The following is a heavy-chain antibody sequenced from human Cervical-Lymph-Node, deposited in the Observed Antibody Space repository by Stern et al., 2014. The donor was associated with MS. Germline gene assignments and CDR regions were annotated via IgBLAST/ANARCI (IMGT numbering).Heavy chain of an antibody. CDR3: ARDEGADY. V-gene: IGHV1-46*01. J-gene: IGHJ4*02. CDR2: INPSAGNT. CDR1: GYAFTSYF. Sequence: QVQLVQSGAEVKKPGASVKVSCMASGYAFTSYFINWVRQAPGQGREWMGIINPSAGNTIYAQKFQGRVVMTSDASTGTVYMELSSLRSEDTAVYYCARDEGADYWGQGTLVTVSS.